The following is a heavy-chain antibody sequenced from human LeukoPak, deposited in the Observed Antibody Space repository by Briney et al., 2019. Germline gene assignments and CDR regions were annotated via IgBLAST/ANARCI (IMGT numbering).Heavy chain of an antibody. Sequence: SGPTLVNPTETLTLTCTVSGFSLSNARMGVSWIRQPPRKALERLAHIFSNDEKSYRTSLKSRLTISKDTSKSQVVLTMTNMDPGDTATYYCARIPGVDTAYTWFDPWGQGTLVTVPP. CDR1: GFSLSNARMG. J-gene: IGHJ5*02. CDR2: IFSNDEK. CDR3: ARIPGVDTAYTWFDP. D-gene: IGHD5-18*01. V-gene: IGHV2-26*01.